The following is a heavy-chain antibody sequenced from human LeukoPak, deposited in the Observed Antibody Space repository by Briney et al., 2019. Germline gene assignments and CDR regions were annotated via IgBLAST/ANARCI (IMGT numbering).Heavy chain of an antibody. CDR1: GYTFTSFA. CDR3: ARVSDDSGWNFDY. Sequence: ASVKVSCKASGYTFTSFAIHWVGQAPGQRLEWMGWINAGTSNRKYSQKFQDRVTITRETSATTAYMELSSLTSEDTAVYYCARVSDDSGWNFDYWGQGTLVTVSS. V-gene: IGHV1-3*01. CDR2: INAGTSNR. J-gene: IGHJ4*02. D-gene: IGHD6-19*01.